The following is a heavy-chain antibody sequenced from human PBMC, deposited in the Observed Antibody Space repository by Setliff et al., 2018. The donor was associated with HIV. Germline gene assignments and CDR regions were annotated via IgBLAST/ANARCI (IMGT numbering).Heavy chain of an antibody. CDR2: IYYSGST. D-gene: IGHD3-16*01. CDR3: ARGGRKDLADN. J-gene: IGHJ4*02. CDR1: GGSISSYY. Sequence: SETLSLTCTVSGGSISSYYWSWIRQPPGKGLEWIGYIYYSGSTNYNPSLKSRVIISVDTSKNQFSLKLSSVTAADTALYYCARGGRKDLADNWGQGTLVTV. V-gene: IGHV4-59*01.